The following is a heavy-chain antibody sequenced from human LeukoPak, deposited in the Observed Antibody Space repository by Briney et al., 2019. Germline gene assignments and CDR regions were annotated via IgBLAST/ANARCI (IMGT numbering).Heavy chain of an antibody. Sequence: GRSLRLSCAASGFTFSSYAMSWVRQAPGKGLEWLSTIGGGSENTYCADSVRGRFTISRDNSKNTVYLQMKSLRADDTAVYFCAKVLTGSQDYWGQGTLVTVSS. CDR2: IGGGSENT. J-gene: IGHJ4*02. D-gene: IGHD7-27*01. CDR1: GFTFSSYA. CDR3: AKVLTGSQDY. V-gene: IGHV3-23*01.